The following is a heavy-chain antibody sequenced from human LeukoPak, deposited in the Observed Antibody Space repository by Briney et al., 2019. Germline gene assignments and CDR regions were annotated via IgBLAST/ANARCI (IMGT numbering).Heavy chain of an antibody. Sequence: SETLSLTCAVYSESLSGYDWNWIRQSPGKGLEWIGEIEDSGSTKYNPSLKSRVTISVDTSKNQFSLKLSSVTAADTAVYYCASCYDILTGYYAFDIWGQGTMVTVSS. CDR3: ASCYDILTGYYAFDI. CDR1: SESLSGYD. CDR2: IEDSGST. D-gene: IGHD3-9*01. J-gene: IGHJ3*02. V-gene: IGHV4-34*01.